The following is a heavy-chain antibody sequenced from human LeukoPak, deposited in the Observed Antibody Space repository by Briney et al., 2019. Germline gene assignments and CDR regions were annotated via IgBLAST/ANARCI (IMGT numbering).Heavy chain of an antibody. CDR2: ISYDGSNK. Sequence: GGSLRLSCAASGFTFSSYGMHWVRQAPGKGLEWVAVISYDGSNKYYADSVKGRFTISRDNSKNTLYLQMNSPRAEDTAVYYCAKDPHLYDSSGYYDYWGQGTLVTVSS. CDR3: AKDPHLYDSSGYYDY. J-gene: IGHJ4*02. V-gene: IGHV3-30*18. CDR1: GFTFSSYG. D-gene: IGHD3-22*01.